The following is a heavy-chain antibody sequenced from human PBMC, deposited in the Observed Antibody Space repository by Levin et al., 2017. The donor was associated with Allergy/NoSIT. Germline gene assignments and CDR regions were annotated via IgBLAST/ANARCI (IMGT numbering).Heavy chain of an antibody. CDR2: STADNGNT. D-gene: IGHD6-19*01. J-gene: IGHJ4*02. CDR1: GYTFTTYT. Sequence: ASVKVSCKASGYTFTTYTMHWVRQAPGQRLEWMGWSTADNGNTKYSQKFQGRITITRDTSATTVYMELSSLRSEDMAVYYCARSKSGSAWNYFDFWGQGTLVSVSS. V-gene: IGHV1-3*02. CDR3: ARSKSGSAWNYFDF.